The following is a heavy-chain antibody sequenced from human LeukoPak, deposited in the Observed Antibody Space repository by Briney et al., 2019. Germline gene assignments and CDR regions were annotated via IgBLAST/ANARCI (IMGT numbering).Heavy chain of an antibody. CDR1: GASVSSSY. V-gene: IGHV4-4*09. Sequence: SETLSLTCTVSGASVSSSYWSWIRQPPGKGLEWIGYISPSGGADYNPSLKSRVTTSLETSSNQFSLKLRSVTAADTAVYYCARDSWSRGGRWFDPWGQGTLVTVSS. D-gene: IGHD3-10*01. CDR2: ISPSGGA. J-gene: IGHJ5*02. CDR3: ARDSWSRGGRWFDP.